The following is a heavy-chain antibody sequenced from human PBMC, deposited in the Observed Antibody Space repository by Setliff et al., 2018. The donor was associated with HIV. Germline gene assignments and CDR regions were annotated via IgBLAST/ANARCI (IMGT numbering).Heavy chain of an antibody. Sequence: PSETLSLTCAVYGGSFSGYHWNWIRQPPGKGLEWIGYIYYSGSTNDNPSLKSRVTISVDTSKNQFSLKLTSVTASDTAVYYCARDNMGSLDFWGQGTLVTVSS. V-gene: IGHV4-59*01. CDR2: IYYSGST. CDR1: GGSFSGYH. CDR3: ARDNMGSLDF. D-gene: IGHD1-26*01. J-gene: IGHJ4*02.